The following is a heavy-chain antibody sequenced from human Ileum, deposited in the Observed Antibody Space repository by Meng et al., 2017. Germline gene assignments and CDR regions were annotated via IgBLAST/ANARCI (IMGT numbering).Heavy chain of an antibody. V-gene: IGHV4-4*02. CDR3: ARVRCASVSCYGDSYFDY. CDR2: IYHTGGT. J-gene: IGHJ4*02. D-gene: IGHD2-15*01. Sequence: QVQLQESGPGLVKPSGTLPLTCAASGGSISISNWWTWVRQPPGKGLEWIGEIYHTGGTNYNPSLKRRVTISVDKSKNQFSLEVTSVTAADTAVYYCARVRCASVSCYGDSYFDYWGQGILVTVSS. CDR1: GGSISISNW.